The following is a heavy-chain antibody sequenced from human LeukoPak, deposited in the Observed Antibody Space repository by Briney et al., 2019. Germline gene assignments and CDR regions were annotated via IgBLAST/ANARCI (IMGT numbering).Heavy chain of an antibody. J-gene: IGHJ5*02. D-gene: IGHD3-16*02. Sequence: ASVKVSFKASGYTFTGYYMHWVRQAPGQGLEWMGWINPNSGGTNYAQKFQGRVTMTRDTSISTAYMELSRLRSDDTAVYYCARDRPDDYVWGSYRSGKNWFDPWGQGTLVTVSS. CDR2: INPNSGGT. CDR1: GYTFTGYY. CDR3: ARDRPDDYVWGSYRSGKNWFDP. V-gene: IGHV1-2*02.